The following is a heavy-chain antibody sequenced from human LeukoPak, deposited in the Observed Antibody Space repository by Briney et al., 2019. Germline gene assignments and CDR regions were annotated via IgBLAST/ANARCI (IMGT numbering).Heavy chain of an antibody. J-gene: IGHJ4*02. CDR2: ITPDEIT. CDR1: GFTFRNYW. D-gene: IGHD1-1*01. V-gene: IGHV3-74*01. CDR3: ATERAGTSGYIVFDN. Sequence: PGGSPGLSCAASGFTFRNYWMHWVRQAPGKGLVWVSRITPDEITTYADSVKGRFTISRDNAKNMLYLQMNSLRAEDTAVYYCATERAGTSGYIVFDNWGQGILVTVSS.